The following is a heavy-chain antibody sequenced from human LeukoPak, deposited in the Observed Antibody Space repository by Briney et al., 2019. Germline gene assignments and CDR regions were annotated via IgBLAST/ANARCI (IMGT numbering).Heavy chain of an antibody. CDR3: ARERRYAAFDY. CDR1: GGDVTGYY. CDR2: VYYSGNT. V-gene: IGHV4-59*02. Sequence: KPSETLSLTCTVSGGDVTGYYWNWIRQAPGKGLEWIGNVYYSGNTNENPSLKSRLSISVDTSKNQFSLTLTSVTAADMAVYYCARERRYAAFDYWGQGTLVTVS. J-gene: IGHJ4*02. D-gene: IGHD3-9*01.